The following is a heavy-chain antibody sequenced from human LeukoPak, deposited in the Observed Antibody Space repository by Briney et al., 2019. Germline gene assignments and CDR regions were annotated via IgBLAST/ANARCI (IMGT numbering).Heavy chain of an antibody. J-gene: IGHJ6*02. CDR3: ARDIVAYYYYGMDV. Sequence: GGSLRLSCAASGFTVCSNYMSWVRQAPGKGLEWVSVIYSGGSTYYADSVKGRFTISRDNSKNTLYLQMNSLRAEDTAVYYCARDIVAYYYYGMDVWGQGTTVTVSS. V-gene: IGHV3-66*01. CDR1: GFTVCSNY. D-gene: IGHD5-12*01. CDR2: IYSGGST.